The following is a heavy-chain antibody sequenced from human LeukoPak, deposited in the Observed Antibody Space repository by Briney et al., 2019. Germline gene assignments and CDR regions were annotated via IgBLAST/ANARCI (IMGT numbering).Heavy chain of an antibody. CDR3: ARTAYDLRGQSLVPGLDS. V-gene: IGHV3-48*04. D-gene: IGHD6-19*01. CDR1: GFTFSSYS. J-gene: IGHJ4*02. Sequence: GGSLRLSCAASGFTFSSYSMNWVRQAPGKGLEWVSYIGNIISTTHYADSVRGRFTVSRDDAKSSLYLQMSSLRVEDTAVYYCARTAYDLRGQSLVPGLDSWGQGTLVTVSS. CDR2: IGNIISTT.